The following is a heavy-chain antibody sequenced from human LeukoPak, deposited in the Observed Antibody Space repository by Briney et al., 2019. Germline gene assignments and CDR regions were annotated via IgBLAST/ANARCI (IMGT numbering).Heavy chain of an antibody. Sequence: SETLSLTCAVYGGSFSGYYWSWIRQPPGKGLEWIGKINHSGSTNYNPSLKSRVTISVDTSKNQFSLKLSSVTAADTAVYYCARGTDIVVVQAGSWFDPWGQGTLVTVSS. J-gene: IGHJ5*02. CDR3: ARGTDIVVVQAGSWFDP. V-gene: IGHV4-34*01. CDR2: INHSGST. D-gene: IGHD2-2*01. CDR1: GGSFSGYY.